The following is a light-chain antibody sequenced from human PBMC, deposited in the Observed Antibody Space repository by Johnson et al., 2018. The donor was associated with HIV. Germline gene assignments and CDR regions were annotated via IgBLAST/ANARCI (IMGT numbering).Light chain of an antibody. J-gene: IGLJ1*01. CDR3: GTWHNSLSTGGG. Sequence: QSVLTQPPSVSAAPGQKVTISCSGSSSNIGNNYVSWYQQLPGTAPKLLIYDNNKRPSGIPDRFSGSKSGTSATLGITGLQTGDEADYYCGTWHNSLSTGGGFGTGTKVTVL. V-gene: IGLV1-51*01. CDR2: DNN. CDR1: SSNIGNNY.